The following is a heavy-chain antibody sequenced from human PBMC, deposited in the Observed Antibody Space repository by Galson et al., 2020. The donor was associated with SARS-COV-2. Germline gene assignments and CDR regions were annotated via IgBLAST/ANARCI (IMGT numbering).Heavy chain of an antibody. CDR1: GFTFSNYN. Sequence: GGSLRLSCAASGFTFSNYNMNWVRQAPGKGLEWVSSITSSGRFLYSADSAKGRFTISRDNAKHSLYLQIDSLRVEDTAVYYCVRELLEKKHFVVVGMDGWGQGTTVTVSS. V-gene: IGHV3-21*01. CDR3: VRELLEKKHFVVVGMDG. CDR2: ITSSGRFL. D-gene: IGHD2-2*01. J-gene: IGHJ6*02.